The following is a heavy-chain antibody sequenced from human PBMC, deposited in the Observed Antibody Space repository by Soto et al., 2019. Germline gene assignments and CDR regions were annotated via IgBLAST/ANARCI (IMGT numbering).Heavy chain of an antibody. D-gene: IGHD3-16*02. CDR3: ASLITFGGVIVSGKYYFDY. J-gene: IGHJ4*02. V-gene: IGHV4-39*01. CDR2: IYYSGST. CDR1: GGSISSSSYY. Sequence: PSETLSLTCTVSGGSISSSSYYWGWIRQPPGKGLEWIGSIYYSGSTYYNPSLKSRVTISVDTSKNQFSLKLSSVTAADTAVYYCASLITFGGVIVSGKYYFDYWGQGTLVTVSS.